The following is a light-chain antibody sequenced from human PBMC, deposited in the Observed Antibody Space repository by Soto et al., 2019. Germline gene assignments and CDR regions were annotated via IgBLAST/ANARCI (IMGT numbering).Light chain of an antibody. Sequence: EIVLTQSPGTLSLSPGERATLSCRSSHSVSSNYLAWYQQKPGQAPRLLIYDVSSRAIGIPDRFSGSGSGTDFTRTISRLEPVDFAVYYCQQYGISPTFGQGTKVEIK. V-gene: IGKV3-20*01. CDR3: QQYGISPT. CDR2: DVS. J-gene: IGKJ1*01. CDR1: HSVSSNY.